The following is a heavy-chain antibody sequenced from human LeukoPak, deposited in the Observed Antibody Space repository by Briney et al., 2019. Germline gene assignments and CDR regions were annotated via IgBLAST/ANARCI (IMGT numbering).Heavy chain of an antibody. J-gene: IGHJ5*02. V-gene: IGHV4-59*01. CDR3: ARVWCSSTSCYEGKDWFDP. D-gene: IGHD2-2*01. CDR2: IYFSGST. Sequence: PSETLSLTCTVSGGSISSYYWSWIRQPPGKGLEWIGYIYFSGSTNYNPSLKSRVTISVDTSKNQFSLKLSSVTAADTAVYYCARVWCSSTSCYEGKDWFDPWGQGTLVTVSS. CDR1: GGSISSYY.